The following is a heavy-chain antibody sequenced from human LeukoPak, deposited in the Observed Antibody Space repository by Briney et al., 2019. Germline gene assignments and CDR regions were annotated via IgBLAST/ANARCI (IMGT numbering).Heavy chain of an antibody. D-gene: IGHD3-9*01. V-gene: IGHV3-23*01. CDR2: ISGSGGST. CDR3: AKDYDILKYYYYMDV. CDR1: GFTFSSYA. J-gene: IGHJ6*03. Sequence: GGSLRLSCAASGFTFSSYAMSWVRQAPGKGLEWVSAISGSGGSTYYADSVKGRFTISRDNSKNTLYLQMDSLRAEDTAVYYCAKDYDILKYYYYMDVWGKGTTVTVSS.